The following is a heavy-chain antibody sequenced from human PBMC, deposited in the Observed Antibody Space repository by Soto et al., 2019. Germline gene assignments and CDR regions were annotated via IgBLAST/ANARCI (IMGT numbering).Heavy chain of an antibody. CDR1: GFTFSSYS. Sequence: GSLRLSCAASGFTFSSYSMNWVRQAPGKGLEWVSYITSVSSRIYYADSVKGRFTISRDNAKSSLYLQMNSLRDEDTAVYYCTRDPHALDYWGQGTLVTVSS. CDR2: ITSVSSRI. CDR3: TRDPHALDY. J-gene: IGHJ4*02. D-gene: IGHD2-2*01. V-gene: IGHV3-48*02.